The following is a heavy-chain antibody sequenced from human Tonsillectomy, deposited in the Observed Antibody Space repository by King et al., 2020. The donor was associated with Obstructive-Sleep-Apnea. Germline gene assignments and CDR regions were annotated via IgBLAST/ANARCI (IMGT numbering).Heavy chain of an antibody. J-gene: IGHJ4*02. CDR3: VRARWYYDSPEPFWD. CDR2: MNSDGSST. Sequence: VQLVESGGGLVQPGGSLRLSCAASGFTFSSYWMHWVRQAPGKGLVWVSRMNSDGSSTSYADSVKGRFTISRDNAKKTLYLQMNSLRAEDTAVYYCVRARWYYDSPEPFWDWGQGTLVTVSS. CDR1: GFTFSSYW. D-gene: IGHD3-22*01. V-gene: IGHV3-74*01.